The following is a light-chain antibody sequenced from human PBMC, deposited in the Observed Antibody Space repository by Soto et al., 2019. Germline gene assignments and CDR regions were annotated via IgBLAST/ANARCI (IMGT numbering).Light chain of an antibody. V-gene: IGLV2-14*03. CDR3: SSYTTSSTVV. Sequence: QSALTQPASVSGSPGQSITISCTGTSSDVGVYNYVSWYQQHPGKVPKLMIYDVNICPSGVSNRFSGSKSGNTASLTISGLQAEDEADYYCSSYTTSSTVVFGGGTKLTVL. J-gene: IGLJ2*01. CDR1: SSDVGVYNY. CDR2: DVN.